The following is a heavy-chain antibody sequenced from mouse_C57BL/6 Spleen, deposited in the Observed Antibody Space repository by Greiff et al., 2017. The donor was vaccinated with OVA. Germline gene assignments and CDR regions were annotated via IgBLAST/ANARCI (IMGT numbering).Heavy chain of an antibody. Sequence: VHLVESGAELVRPGASVTLSCKASGYTFTDYEMHWVKQTPVHGLEWIGAIDPETGGTAYNQKFKGKAILTADKSSSTAYMELRSLTSEDSAVYYCTRSAMEYWGQGTSVTVSS. CDR1: GYTFTDYE. J-gene: IGHJ4*01. CDR3: TRSAMEY. CDR2: IDPETGGT. V-gene: IGHV1-15*01.